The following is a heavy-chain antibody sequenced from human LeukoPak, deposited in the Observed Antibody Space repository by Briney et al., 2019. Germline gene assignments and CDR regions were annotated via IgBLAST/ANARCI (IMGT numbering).Heavy chain of an antibody. CDR3: ARHKVATIGILDY. D-gene: IGHD5-12*01. CDR1: GGSISSYY. V-gene: IGHV4-59*01. CDR2: IYYSGGT. Sequence: SETLSLTCIVSGGSISSYYWSWIRQPPGKGLEWIGYIYYSGGTNYNPSLKSRVTISVDTSKNQFSLKLSSVTAADTAVYYCARHKVATIGILDYWGQGTLVTVSS. J-gene: IGHJ4*02.